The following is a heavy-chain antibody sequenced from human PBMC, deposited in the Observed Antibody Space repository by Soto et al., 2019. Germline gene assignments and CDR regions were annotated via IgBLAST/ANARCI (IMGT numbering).Heavy chain of an antibody. CDR3: ARGHSSGWYRNDAFDI. CDR2: LNPKIGNT. V-gene: IGHV1-8*01. CDR1: GYPSTSCD. D-gene: IGHD6-19*01. Sequence: ASVTLFCHASGYPSTSCDIKWAREATGQGHEWMGWLNPKIGNTGCPQKLQGRVTMTRNTSIGTAYMELSSLRSEDTAAYYCARGHSSGWYRNDAFDIWGQGTMVTVSS. J-gene: IGHJ3*02.